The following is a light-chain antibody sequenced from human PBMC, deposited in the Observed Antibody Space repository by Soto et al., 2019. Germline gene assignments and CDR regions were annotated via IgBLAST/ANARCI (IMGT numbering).Light chain of an antibody. Sequence: QSVMTQPPSASGTPGQTVTISCSGSSSNIGSRVVNWYQQFPGAAPKLLIYAVNQPPSGVPDRFSGSKSGTSASLVISGLQSDDEADYYCEAWDNSLDAVVFGGGTKLTVL. CDR2: AVN. CDR1: SSNIGSRV. CDR3: EAWDNSLDAVV. V-gene: IGLV1-44*01. J-gene: IGLJ2*01.